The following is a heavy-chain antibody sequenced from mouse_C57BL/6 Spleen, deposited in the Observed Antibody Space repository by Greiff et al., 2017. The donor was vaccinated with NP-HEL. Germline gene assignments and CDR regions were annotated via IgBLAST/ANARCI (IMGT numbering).Heavy chain of an antibody. CDR1: GYAFSSSW. V-gene: IGHV1-82*01. J-gene: IGHJ1*03. Sequence: QVQLQQSGPELVKPGASVKISCKASGYAFSSSWMNWVKQRPGKGLEWIGRIYPGDGYTNYNGKFKGKATLTADKSSSTAYMQLSSLTSEDSAVYYCARSRYSDVWGTGTTVTVSS. CDR3: ARSRYSDV. CDR2: IYPGDGYT.